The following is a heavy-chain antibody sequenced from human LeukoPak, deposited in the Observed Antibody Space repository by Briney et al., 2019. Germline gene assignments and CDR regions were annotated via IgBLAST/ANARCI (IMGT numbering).Heavy chain of an antibody. Sequence: GGSLRLSCAASGFIFSDDWMCWVRQAPGKGLQGVANINQDGSKKYYADSLKGRFTIYRDNAKNSLYLQKSSLRAEDTAVYYCARDHAYRADYWGQGTLVAVSS. CDR1: GFIFSDDW. CDR3: ARDHAYRADY. D-gene: IGHD2-2*01. J-gene: IGHJ4*02. CDR2: INQDGSKK. V-gene: IGHV3-7*01.